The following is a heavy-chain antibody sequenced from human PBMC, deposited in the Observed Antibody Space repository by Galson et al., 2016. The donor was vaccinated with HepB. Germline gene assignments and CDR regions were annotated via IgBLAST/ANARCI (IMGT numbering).Heavy chain of an antibody. V-gene: IGHV4-39*01. D-gene: IGHD1-7*01. J-gene: IGHJ4*02. CDR1: GGSIRSRSYH. CDR3: ARSNPVTFNWNLTLDFDS. Sequence: SETLSLTCTVSGGSIRSRSYHWGWIRQPPGKGLEWIGSIYDGGTAHYNPSLTSRFTISVDTSKNQFSLKLSSVTAADTAVYYCARSNPVTFNWNLTLDFDSWGQGTLVTVSS. CDR2: IYDGGTA.